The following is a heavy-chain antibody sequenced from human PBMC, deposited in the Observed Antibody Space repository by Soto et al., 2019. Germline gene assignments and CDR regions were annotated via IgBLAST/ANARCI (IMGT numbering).Heavy chain of an antibody. J-gene: IGHJ6*02. V-gene: IGHV3-21*01. CDR2: ISSSSSYI. Sequence: EVQLVESGGGLVKPGGSLRLYCAASGFTFSGYDMNWVRQAPGKGLEWVSSISSSSSYIYYADSVKGRFTISRDNAKNSLYLQMNSLRAEDTAVYNCASGEGDIRKVRSYGMDVWGQGTTVTVSS. CDR1: GFTFSGYD. CDR3: ASGEGDIRKVRSYGMDV. D-gene: IGHD2-15*01.